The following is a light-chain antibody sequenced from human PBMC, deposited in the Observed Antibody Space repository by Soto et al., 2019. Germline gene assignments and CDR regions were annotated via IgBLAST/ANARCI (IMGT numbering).Light chain of an antibody. CDR3: QQYNNWPPWT. J-gene: IGKJ1*01. CDR2: GAS. V-gene: IGKV3-15*01. Sequence: EIVLTQSPATLSVSPGERATLSCRASQSVSSNLVWYQQKPGQAPRLLIYGASTRATGIPARFSGSGSGTEFTLTIRSLQSEDFAVYYCQQYNNWPPWTFGQGTKVDI. CDR1: QSVSSN.